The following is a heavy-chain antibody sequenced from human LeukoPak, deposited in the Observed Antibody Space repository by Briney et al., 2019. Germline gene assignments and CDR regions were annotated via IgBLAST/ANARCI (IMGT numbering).Heavy chain of an antibody. Sequence: SETLSLTCAVYGGSFSGYYWSWIRQPPGKGLEWIGAINHSGSTNYDPSLKSRVTISVDTSKNQFSLKLSSVTAADTAVYYCTYSRAFDYWGQGTLSPSPQ. V-gene: IGHV4-34*01. J-gene: IGHJ4*02. D-gene: IGHD2-15*01. CDR2: INHSGST. CDR1: GGSFSGYY. CDR3: TYSRAFDY.